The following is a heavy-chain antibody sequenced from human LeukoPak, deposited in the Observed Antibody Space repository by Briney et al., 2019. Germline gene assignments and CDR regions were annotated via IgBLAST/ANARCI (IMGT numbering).Heavy chain of an antibody. V-gene: IGHV4-34*01. CDR3: ARDRKRRYFDL. J-gene: IGHJ2*01. CDR1: GGSFSGYY. D-gene: IGHD1-14*01. Sequence: PSETLSLTCAVYGGSFSGYYWSWIRQPPGKGLEWIGEINHSGSTNYNPSLKSRVTISVDTSKNQFSLKLSSVTAADTAVYYCARDRKRRYFDLWGRGTLVTVSS. CDR2: INHSGST.